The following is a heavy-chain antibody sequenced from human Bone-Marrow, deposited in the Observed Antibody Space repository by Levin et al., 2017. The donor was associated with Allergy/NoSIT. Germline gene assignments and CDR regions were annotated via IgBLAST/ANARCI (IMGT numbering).Heavy chain of an antibody. CDR3: SREAPSPPHIAVSGTGWFDP. CDR2: ISSDGRER. V-gene: IGHV3-30*03. CDR1: GFDFSAHG. Sequence: QPGGSLRLSCVASGFDFSAHGMHWVRQAPGKGLEWVAGISSDGRERTYEDSVKGRFSISRSYSKRTVYLDIESPRPEDTGVYFCSREAPSPPHIAVSGTGWFDPWGQGTVVFVS. J-gene: IGHJ5*01. D-gene: IGHD1-1*01.